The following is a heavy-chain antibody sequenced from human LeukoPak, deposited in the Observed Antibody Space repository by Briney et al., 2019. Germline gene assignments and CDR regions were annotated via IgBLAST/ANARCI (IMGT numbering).Heavy chain of an antibody. V-gene: IGHV3-53*01. Sequence: GGSLRLSCAASGFTVSSNYMSWVRQAPGKGLEWVSVIYSGSSTYYADSVKGRFTISRDNSKNTLYLQMNSLRAEDTAVYYCARSYYDSSGYSSHWGQGTLVTVSS. CDR3: ARSYYDSSGYSSH. D-gene: IGHD3-22*01. J-gene: IGHJ4*02. CDR1: GFTVSSNY. CDR2: IYSGSST.